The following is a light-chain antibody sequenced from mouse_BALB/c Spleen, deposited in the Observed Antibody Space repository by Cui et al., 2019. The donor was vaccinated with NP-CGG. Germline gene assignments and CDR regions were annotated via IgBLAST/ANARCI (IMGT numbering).Light chain of an antibody. CDR3: ALWYSNHWV. V-gene: IGLV1*01. CDR1: TGAVTSNNY. Sequence: QAVVPQESARTTSPGETVTLTCRSSTGAVTSNNYANWVQEKPDHLFTGLIGGTKNRAPGVPARFSGSLIGDKAALTITGAQTEDEAIYFCALWYSNHWVFGGGTKLTVL. CDR2: GTK. J-gene: IGLJ1*01.